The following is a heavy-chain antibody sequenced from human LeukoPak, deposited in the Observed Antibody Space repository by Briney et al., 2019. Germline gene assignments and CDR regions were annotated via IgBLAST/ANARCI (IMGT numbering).Heavy chain of an antibody. CDR3: ARDRYYGSGSYLKAGYYYGMDV. V-gene: IGHV4-34*01. CDR2: INHSGST. J-gene: IGHJ6*02. D-gene: IGHD3-10*01. CDR1: GGSFSGYY. Sequence: SETLSLTCAVYGGSFSGYYWSWIRQPPGKGLEWIGEINHSGSTNYNPSLKSRVTISVDTSKNQFSLKLSSVTAADKAVYYCARDRYYGSGSYLKAGYYYGMDVWGQGTTVTVSS.